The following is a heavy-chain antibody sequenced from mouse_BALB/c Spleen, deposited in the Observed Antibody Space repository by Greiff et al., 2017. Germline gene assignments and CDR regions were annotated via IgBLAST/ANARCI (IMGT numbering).Heavy chain of an antibody. V-gene: IGHV5-6-5*01. D-gene: IGHD1-1*01. J-gene: IGHJ3*01. CDR1: GFTFSSFG. CDR3: ARRYGSSYEAWFAY. Sequence: EVKLVESGGGLVQPGGSRKLSCAASGFTFSSFGMHWVRQTPEKRLEWVASISSGGSTYYPDSVKGRFTISRDNARNILYLQMSSLRSEDTAMYYCARRYGSSYEAWFAYWGQGTLVTVSA. CDR2: ISSGGST.